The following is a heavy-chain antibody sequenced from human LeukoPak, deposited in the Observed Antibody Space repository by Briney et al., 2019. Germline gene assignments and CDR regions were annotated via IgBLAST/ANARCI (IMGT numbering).Heavy chain of an antibody. CDR2: INANSGGT. CDR1: RYTFTTYA. V-gene: IGHV1-2*02. CDR3: ASSYGYVFDY. D-gene: IGHD5-18*01. Sequence: ASVRVSSEASRYTFTTYALNWGRQAPGQGLGWMGWINANSGGTNYAQKLQRRVTMTRDTSISTAYMELSRLRSVDTAVYYCASSYGYVFDYWGQGTLVTVSS. J-gene: IGHJ4*02.